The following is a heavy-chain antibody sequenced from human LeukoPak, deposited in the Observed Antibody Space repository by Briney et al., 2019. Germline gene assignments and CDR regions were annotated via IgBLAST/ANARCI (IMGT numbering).Heavy chain of an antibody. Sequence: PWGSLRLSCAASGFAFSSYSMNWVRQAPGKGLEWVSSISSSSSYIYYADSVKGRFTISRDNAKNSLYLQMNSLKTEDTAVYYCTTARIGQWLVRDYFDYWGQGTLVTVSS. D-gene: IGHD6-19*01. J-gene: IGHJ4*02. CDR1: GFAFSSYS. CDR3: TTARIGQWLVRDYFDY. CDR2: ISSSSSYI. V-gene: IGHV3-21*03.